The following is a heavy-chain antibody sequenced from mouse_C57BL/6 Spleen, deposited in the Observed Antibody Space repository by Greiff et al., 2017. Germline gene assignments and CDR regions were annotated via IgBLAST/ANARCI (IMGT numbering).Heavy chain of an antibody. Sequence: QVQLPQPGAELVLPGASVKLSCKASGYTFTSYWMHWVKQRPGPGLEWIGDLDPSDSYTNYNQKFKGKSTLTVDKSSSTAYMQLSSLTSEDSAVYYCARYGYGDYWGQGTTLTGSS. CDR3: ARYGYGDY. CDR2: LDPSDSYT. D-gene: IGHD1-2*01. J-gene: IGHJ2*01. CDR1: GYTFTSYW. V-gene: IGHV1-69*01.